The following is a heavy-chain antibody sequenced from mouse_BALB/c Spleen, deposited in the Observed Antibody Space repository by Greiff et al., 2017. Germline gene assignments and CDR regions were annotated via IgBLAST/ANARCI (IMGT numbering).Heavy chain of an antibody. V-gene: IGHV5-9-4*01. D-gene: IGHD3-1*01. J-gene: IGHJ3*01. CDR2: ISSGGSYT. CDR3: ARDREALFAY. Sequence: EVQLVESGGGLVKPGGSLKLSCAASGFTFSSYAMSWVRQSPEKRLEWVAEISSGGSYTYYPDTVTGRFTISRDNAKNTLYLEMSSLRSEDTAMYYCARDREALFAYWGQGTLVTVSA. CDR1: GFTFSSYA.